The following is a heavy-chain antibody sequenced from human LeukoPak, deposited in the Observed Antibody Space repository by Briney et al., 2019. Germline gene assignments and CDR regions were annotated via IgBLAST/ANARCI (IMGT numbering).Heavy chain of an antibody. V-gene: IGHV4-59*01. Sequence: SETLSLTCTVSGGSISSYYWSWIRQPPGKGLEWIGYIYYSGSTNYNPSLKSRVTISVDTSKNQFSLRLSSVTAADTAVYYCARETAAAAGPFDYWGQGTLVTVSS. J-gene: IGHJ4*02. CDR1: GGSISSYY. CDR3: ARETAAAAGPFDY. D-gene: IGHD6-13*01. CDR2: IYYSGST.